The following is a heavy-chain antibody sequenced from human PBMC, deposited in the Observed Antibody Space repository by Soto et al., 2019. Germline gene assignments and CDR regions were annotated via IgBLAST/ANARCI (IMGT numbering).Heavy chain of an antibody. CDR1: GFTFSSYA. CDR3: AKDRRASSWSPVYFDY. CDR2: ISGSGGST. Sequence: GGSLRLSCAASGFTFSSYAMSWVRQAPGKGLEWVSAISGSGGSTYYADSVKGRFTISRDNSKNTLYLQMNSLRAEDTAVYYCAKDRRASSWSPVYFDYWGQGTLVTVSS. J-gene: IGHJ4*02. D-gene: IGHD6-13*01. V-gene: IGHV3-23*01.